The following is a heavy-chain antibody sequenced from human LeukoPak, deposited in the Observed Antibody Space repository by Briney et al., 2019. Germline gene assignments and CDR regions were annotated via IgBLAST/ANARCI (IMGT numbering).Heavy chain of an antibody. D-gene: IGHD5-12*01. V-gene: IGHV3-11*01. CDR1: GFTFTDYY. CDR3: ASNVGTDDIVATINAFDI. CDR2: ISNREDSI. Sequence: GGSLRLSCSASGFTFTDYYMSWIRQAPGKGLEWLSHISNREDSIDYADSVKGRFTISRDNAKNSLFLQMNNLRADDTAVYYCASNVGTDDIVATINAFDIWGQGTMVTVSS. J-gene: IGHJ3*02.